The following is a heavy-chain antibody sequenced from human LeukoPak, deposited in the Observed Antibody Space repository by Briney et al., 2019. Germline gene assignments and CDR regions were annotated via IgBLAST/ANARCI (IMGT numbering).Heavy chain of an antibody. CDR1: GFTFSSYE. CDR2: ISSSGSTI. D-gene: IGHD6-13*01. Sequence: PGGSLRLSCAASGFTFSSYEMNWVRQAPGKGLEWVSYISSSGSTIYYADSVKGRFTISRDNAKNSLYLQMNSLRAEDTAVYYCARVWKLTAAGPVGYFDYWGRGTLVTVSS. J-gene: IGHJ4*02. V-gene: IGHV3-48*03. CDR3: ARVWKLTAAGPVGYFDY.